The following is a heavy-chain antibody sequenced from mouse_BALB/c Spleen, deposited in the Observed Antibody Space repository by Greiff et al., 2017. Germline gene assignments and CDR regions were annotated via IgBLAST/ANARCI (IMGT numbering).Heavy chain of an antibody. V-gene: IGHV5-12-1*01. D-gene: IGHD6-1*01. J-gene: IGHJ2*01. CDR1: GFAFSSYD. CDR3: ARQRVNPDY. CDR2: ISSGGGST. Sequence: EVMLVESGGGLVKPGGSLKLSCAASGFAFSSYDMSWVRQTPEKRLEWVAYISSGGGSTYYPDTVKGRFTISRDNAKNTLYLQMSSLKSEDTAMYYCARQRVNPDYWGQGTTLTVSS.